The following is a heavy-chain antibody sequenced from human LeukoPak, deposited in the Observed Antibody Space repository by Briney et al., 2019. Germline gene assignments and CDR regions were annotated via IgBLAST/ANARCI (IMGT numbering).Heavy chain of an antibody. CDR2: ISHRGST. V-gene: IGHV4-34*01. CDR1: GGSFSDKN. Sequence: SEALSLTCAVYGGSFSDKNWNWIRQPPGKGLEWIGEISHRGSTSYSPSLQSRVSISADTSKKQFSLQLNSVTAADTAVYYCASRPDGFDIWGQGTLVTVSS. J-gene: IGHJ3*02. CDR3: ASRPDGFDI.